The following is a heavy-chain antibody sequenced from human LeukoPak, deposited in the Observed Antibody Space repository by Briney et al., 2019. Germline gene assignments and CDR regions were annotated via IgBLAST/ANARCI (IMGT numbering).Heavy chain of an antibody. D-gene: IGHD3-22*01. J-gene: IGHJ4*02. CDR2: ISGSGGTT. V-gene: IGHV3-23*01. CDR3: AKADSYYYDSSGYPDY. Sequence: GGSLRLSCAASGFTFNNYAMNWVRQAPGKGLEWVSVISGSGGTTYYADSVKGRFTISRDNSKNTLYLQMNSLRAEDTAVYYCAKADSYYYDSSGYPDYWGQGTLVTVSS. CDR1: GFTFNNYA.